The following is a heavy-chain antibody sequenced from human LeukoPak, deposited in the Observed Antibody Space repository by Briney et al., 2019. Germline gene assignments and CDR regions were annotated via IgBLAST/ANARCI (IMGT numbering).Heavy chain of an antibody. J-gene: IGHJ4*02. V-gene: IGHV3-30*04. CDR3: AKDYVLRYFDWSGPDY. CDR2: ISYDGSNK. D-gene: IGHD3-9*01. Sequence: PGGSLRLSCAASGFTFSSYAMHWVRQAPGKGLEWVAVISYDGSNKYYADSVKGRFTISRDNSKNTLYLQMNSLRAEDTAVYYCAKDYVLRYFDWSGPDYWGQGTLVTVSS. CDR1: GFTFSSYA.